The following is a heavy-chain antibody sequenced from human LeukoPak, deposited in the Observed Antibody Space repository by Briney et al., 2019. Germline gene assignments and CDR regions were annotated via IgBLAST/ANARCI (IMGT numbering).Heavy chain of an antibody. CDR2: IRYDGSNK. CDR1: GFTFSSYG. D-gene: IGHD6-13*01. Sequence: GGSLRLSCAASGFTFSSYGMHWVRQAPGKGLEWVAFIRYDGSNKYYADSVKGRFTISRDNAKNSLYLQMNSLRAEDTAVYYCAREYSSSWALRTNWFDPWGQGTLVTVSS. V-gene: IGHV3-30*02. J-gene: IGHJ5*02. CDR3: AREYSSSWALRTNWFDP.